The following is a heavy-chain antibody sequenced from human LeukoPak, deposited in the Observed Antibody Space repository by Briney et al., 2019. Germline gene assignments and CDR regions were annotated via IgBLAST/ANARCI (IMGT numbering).Heavy chain of an antibody. Sequence: GGSLRLSCAASGFTFSSYAMHWVRQAPGKGLEYVSAISSNGGSTYYANSVKGRFTISRDNSKNTLYLQMGSLRAEDTAVYYCARWATGTTSGLDYWGQGTLVTVSS. CDR2: ISSNGGST. CDR3: ARWATGTTSGLDY. CDR1: GFTFSSYA. D-gene: IGHD1-1*01. V-gene: IGHV3-64*01. J-gene: IGHJ4*02.